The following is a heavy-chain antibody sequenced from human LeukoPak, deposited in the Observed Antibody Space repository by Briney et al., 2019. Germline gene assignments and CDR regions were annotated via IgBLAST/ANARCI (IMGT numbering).Heavy chain of an antibody. CDR3: ARDPYSSGYYDY. Sequence: GGSLRLSCAASGFTFSSYSMNWVRQAPGKGLEWLSYISDDSSIIYYADSVNGRFTISRDNAKNSLFLQVNSLRAEDTAVYYCARDPYSSGYYDYWGQGSLVTVSS. D-gene: IGHD6-19*01. CDR2: ISDDSSII. CDR1: GFTFSSYS. V-gene: IGHV3-48*04. J-gene: IGHJ4*02.